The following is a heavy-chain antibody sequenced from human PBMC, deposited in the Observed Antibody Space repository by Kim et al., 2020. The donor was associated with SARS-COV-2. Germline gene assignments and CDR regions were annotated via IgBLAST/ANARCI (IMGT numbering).Heavy chain of an antibody. CDR2: VYMIGTS. Sequence: GGSLRLSCATSEFSVSTKTMTWVRQAPGKGLKLVSIVYMIGTSDSAESVKGRFTTSRDTSKNTLYLQMDNLSADDTAVYYCAGDNYNNYWYKYWGQGTLVTVSA. CDR3: AGDNYNNYWYKY. D-gene: IGHD1-20*01. J-gene: IGHJ4*02. CDR1: EFSVSTKT. V-gene: IGHV3-53*01.